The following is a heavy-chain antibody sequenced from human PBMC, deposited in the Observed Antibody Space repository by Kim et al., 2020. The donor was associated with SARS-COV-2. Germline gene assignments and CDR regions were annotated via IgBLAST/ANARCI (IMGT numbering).Heavy chain of an antibody. J-gene: IGHJ6*02. Sequence: GWSLRLSCAASGFIFNDYWMIWVRQAPGKGLEWVASIKQDGSEKSYVDSVRGRFTISRDNAKNSLDLQMNSLRAEDTAVYYCARSNTMDVWGQGTTVTVS. D-gene: IGHD7-27*01. CDR1: GFIFNDYW. CDR2: IKQDGSEK. CDR3: ARSNTMDV. V-gene: IGHV3-7*01.